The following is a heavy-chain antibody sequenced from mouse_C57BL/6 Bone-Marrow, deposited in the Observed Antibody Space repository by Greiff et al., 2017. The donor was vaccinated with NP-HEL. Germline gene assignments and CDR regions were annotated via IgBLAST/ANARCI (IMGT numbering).Heavy chain of an antibody. CDR3: ARKGDGNYAWFAY. CDR1: GFSLTSYG. CDR2: IWSGGST. D-gene: IGHD2-1*01. V-gene: IGHV2-2*01. Sequence: VMLVESGPGLVQPSQSLSITCTVSGFSLTSYGVHWVRQSPGKGLEWLGVIWSGGSTGYNAAFISRLSISKDNSKSQVFFKMNSLQADDTAIYYCARKGDGNYAWFAYWGQGTLVTVSA. J-gene: IGHJ3*01.